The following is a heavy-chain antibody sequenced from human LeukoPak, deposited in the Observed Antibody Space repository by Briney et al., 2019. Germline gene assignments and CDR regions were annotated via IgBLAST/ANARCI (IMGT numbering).Heavy chain of an antibody. V-gene: IGHV1-18*01. CDR2: ISAYNGNT. Sequence: GASVKVSCKASGYTFTSYGISWVRQAPGQGLEWMGWISAYNGNTNYAQKLQGRVTMTTDTSTSTAYMELRSLRSDDTAVYYCARAGSYDSSGQTGAWGQGTLVTVSS. J-gene: IGHJ5*02. D-gene: IGHD3-22*01. CDR1: GYTFTSYG. CDR3: ARAGSYDSSGQTGA.